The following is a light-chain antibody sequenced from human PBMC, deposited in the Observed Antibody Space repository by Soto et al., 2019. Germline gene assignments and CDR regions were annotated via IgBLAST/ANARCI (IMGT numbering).Light chain of an antibody. J-gene: IGKJ1*01. CDR3: QQYETFSGT. CDR1: QSVSGW. CDR2: DAS. V-gene: IGKV1-5*01. Sequence: IKMAQSPSTLSASVGDTVTVACQASQSVSGWLAWYQPKTGEAPKILIYDASALPRGVPSRFRGSGSGTKFTLTIARLQPDDFETYYCQQYETFSGTFGPGTKVDIK.